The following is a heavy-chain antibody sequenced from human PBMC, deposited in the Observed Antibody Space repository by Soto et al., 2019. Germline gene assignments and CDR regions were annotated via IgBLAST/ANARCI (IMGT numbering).Heavy chain of an antibody. CDR2: IVVGSGNT. J-gene: IGHJ6*02. Sequence: SVKVSCKASGFTFTSSAVQWVRQARGQRLEWIGWIVVGSGNTNYAQKFQERVTITRDMSTSTAYMELSSLRSEDTAVYYCAAVFPLRGNYYYSEGMDVGAQGTTDPVPS. CDR1: GFTFTSSA. CDR3: AAVFPLRGNYYYSEGMDV. D-gene: IGHD3-10*01. V-gene: IGHV1-58*01.